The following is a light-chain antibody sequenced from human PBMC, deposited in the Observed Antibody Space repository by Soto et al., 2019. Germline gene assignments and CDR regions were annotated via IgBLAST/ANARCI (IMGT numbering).Light chain of an antibody. V-gene: IGLV2-23*01. CDR3: CSFVATGTYV. CDR2: EDM. CDR1: SNDVANYKF. Sequence: QSVLTQPASVSESAGQAITISCTGTSNDVANYKFVSWYHQCPGTGHKLLIDEDMRRAPGVSNRFSASRSGNTPSLTILWLQSDDQAIPYYCSFVATGTYVFGSGTKVTVL. J-gene: IGLJ1*01.